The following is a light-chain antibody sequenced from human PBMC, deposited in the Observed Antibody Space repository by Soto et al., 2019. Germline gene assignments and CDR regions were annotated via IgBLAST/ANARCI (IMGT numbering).Light chain of an antibody. CDR2: DAS. Sequence: AIQLTQSPSSLSASVGDRVTITCRASQGISSALAWYQQKPGKAPKLLIYDASSLESGVTSRFSGSGSGTDFTLTISSLQPEDFAPYCCQQFNSYLSITFGQGTRLEIK. CDR1: QGISSA. CDR3: QQFNSYLSIT. V-gene: IGKV1-13*02. J-gene: IGKJ5*01.